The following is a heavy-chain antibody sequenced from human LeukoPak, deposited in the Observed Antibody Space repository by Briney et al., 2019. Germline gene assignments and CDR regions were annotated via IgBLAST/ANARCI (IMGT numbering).Heavy chain of an antibody. CDR3: AKARRSACSSTSCYPFDY. D-gene: IGHD2-2*01. CDR1: GGSINSNSYY. Sequence: SETLSLTCTVSGGSINSNSYYWGLIRQPPGKGLEWIGTIYYSGSTYYNPSLKSRVTISVDTSKNQFSLKLSSVTAADTAVYYCAKARRSACSSTSCYPFDYWGQGTLVTVSS. CDR2: IYYSGST. J-gene: IGHJ4*02. V-gene: IGHV4-39*01.